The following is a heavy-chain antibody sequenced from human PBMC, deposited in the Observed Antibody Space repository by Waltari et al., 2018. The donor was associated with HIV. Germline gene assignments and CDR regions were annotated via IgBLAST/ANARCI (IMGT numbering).Heavy chain of an antibody. CDR1: GDSLRRDKFY. CDR3: AAARDELGATAGWEY. V-gene: IGHV4-61*02. J-gene: IGHJ4*02. Sequence: QVQLQESGPGLVKPSQTLSLTCSVSGDSLRRDKFYWSWIRQPAGKCLEWIGRVYTSGITNDIESLMSRATVSIDASKNLLSMTLFSVTAADTAIYYCAAARDELGATAGWEYWGQGTLVIVSS. D-gene: IGHD1-26*01. CDR2: VYTSGIT.